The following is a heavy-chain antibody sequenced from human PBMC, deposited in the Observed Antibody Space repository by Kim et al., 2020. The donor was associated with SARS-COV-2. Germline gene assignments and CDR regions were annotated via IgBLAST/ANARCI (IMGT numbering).Heavy chain of an antibody. V-gene: IGHV3-23*01. CDR2: ITDSGGRT. Sequence: GGSLRLSCAASGFTFSNYAMNWVRQAPGKGLEWVSAITDSGGRTIYAGSVKGRFTISRDNSKNTLYLQLNSLRAEDTAMYYCAKGANTDYYYYMDVWGKGTTVTVSS. D-gene: IGHD2-8*02. CDR1: GFTFSNYA. CDR3: AKGANTDYYYYMDV. J-gene: IGHJ6*03.